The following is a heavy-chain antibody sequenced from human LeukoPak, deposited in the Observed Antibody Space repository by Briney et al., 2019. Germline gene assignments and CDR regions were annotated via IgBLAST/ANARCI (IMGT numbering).Heavy chain of an antibody. CDR2: INSDGSST. CDR3: ARVGGDYDSSGYYYDWFDP. V-gene: IGHV3-74*01. CDR1: GFTFSSYW. J-gene: IGHJ5*02. D-gene: IGHD3-22*01. Sequence: PGGSLRLSCAASGFTFSSYWMHWVRQAPGKGLVWASRINSDGSSTSYADSVKGRFTISRDNAKNTLYLQMNSLRAEDTAVYYCARVGGDYDSSGYYYDWFDPWGQGTLVTVSS.